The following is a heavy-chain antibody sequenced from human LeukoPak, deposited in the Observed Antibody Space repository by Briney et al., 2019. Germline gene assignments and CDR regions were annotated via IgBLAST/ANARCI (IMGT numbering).Heavy chain of an antibody. Sequence: GGSLRLSCAASGLTFSSYAMSWVRQAPGKGLEWVAVIWYDGSNKYYADSVKGRFTISRDNSKNTLYLQMNSLRAEDTAVYYCARDSAAMVTAHTGFDYWGQGTLVTVSS. CDR2: IWYDGSNK. D-gene: IGHD5-18*01. CDR1: GLTFSSYA. J-gene: IGHJ4*02. CDR3: ARDSAAMVTAHTGFDY. V-gene: IGHV3-33*08.